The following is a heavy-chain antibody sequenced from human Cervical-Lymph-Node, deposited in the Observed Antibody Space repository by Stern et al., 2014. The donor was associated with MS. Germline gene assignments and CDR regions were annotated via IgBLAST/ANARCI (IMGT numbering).Heavy chain of an antibody. CDR1: GFTFSSSG. J-gene: IGHJ1*01. CDR3: AREGGNTAEYFQH. V-gene: IGHV3-33*01. Sequence: GQLVQSGGGVVQPGRSLRLSCAASGFTFSSSGMHWVRQAPGKGLEWLASIWYDGSNRYYADSVKGRFTISRDNSKNTLYLQMNSLRAEDTAVYYCAREGGNTAEYFQHWGQCTLVTVSS. CDR2: IWYDGSNR. D-gene: IGHD4-23*01.